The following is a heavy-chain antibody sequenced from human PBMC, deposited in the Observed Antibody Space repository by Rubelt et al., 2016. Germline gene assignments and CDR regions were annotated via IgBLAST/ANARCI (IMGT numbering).Heavy chain of an antibody. D-gene: IGHD3-22*01. V-gene: IGHV3-48*02. J-gene: IGHJ5*02. CDR2: ISSSSSTI. CDR3: ARSTYYYDSSGYSP. Sequence: EWVSYISSSSSTIYYADSVKGGFTISRENAKNSLYLQMNSLRDEDTAAYYCARSTYYYDSSGYSPWGQGTLVTVSS.